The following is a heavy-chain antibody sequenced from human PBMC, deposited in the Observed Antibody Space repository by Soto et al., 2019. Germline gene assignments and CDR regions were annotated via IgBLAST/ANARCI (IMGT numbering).Heavy chain of an antibody. CDR2: INPNSGGT. CDR1: GYTFTGYY. D-gene: IGHD5-12*01. V-gene: IGHV1-2*04. J-gene: IGHJ4*02. CDR3: ARDVGYSGYEPDLPPKYYFDY. Sequence: ASVKVSCKASGYTFTGYYMHWVRQAPGQGLEWMGWINPNSGGTNYAQKFQGWVTMTRDTSISTAYMELSRLRSDDTAVYYCARDVGYSGYEPDLPPKYYFDYWGQGTLVTVSS.